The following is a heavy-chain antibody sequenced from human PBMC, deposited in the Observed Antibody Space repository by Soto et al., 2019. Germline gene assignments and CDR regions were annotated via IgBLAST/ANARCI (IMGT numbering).Heavy chain of an antibody. CDR1: GFTFSSYN. CDR3: AKWGGYGDY. Sequence: PGGSLRLSCAVSGFTFSSYNMNWVRQAPGKGLEWVSYISDSSGTINYADSVKGRFTTSRDNAENSLFLQMNSLRVDDTAVYYCAKWGGYGDYWGQGTLVTVSS. J-gene: IGHJ4*02. V-gene: IGHV3-48*01. CDR2: ISDSSGTI. D-gene: IGHD3-10*01.